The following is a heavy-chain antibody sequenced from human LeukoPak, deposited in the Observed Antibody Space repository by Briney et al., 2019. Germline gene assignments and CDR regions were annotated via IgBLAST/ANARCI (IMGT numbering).Heavy chain of an antibody. CDR3: AREAYYYDSSGYCFDY. D-gene: IGHD3-22*01. J-gene: IGHJ4*02. V-gene: IGHV4-4*07. CDR2: IYTSGST. CDR1: GGSFSGYY. Sequence: PSETLCLTCAVYGGSFSGYYWSWIRQPAGKGLEWIGRIYTSGSTNYNPSLKSRVTISVDKSKNQFSLKLSSVTAADTAVYYCAREAYYYDSSGYCFDYWGQGTLVTVSS.